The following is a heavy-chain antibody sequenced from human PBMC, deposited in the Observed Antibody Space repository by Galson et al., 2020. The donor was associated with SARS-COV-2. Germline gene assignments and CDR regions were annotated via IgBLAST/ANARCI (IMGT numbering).Heavy chain of an antibody. D-gene: IGHD6-19*01. CDR3: ARADSTYSSGWYGVWGYFDY. V-gene: IGHV3-30*04. Sequence: GSLRLSCAASGFTFSSYAMHWVRQAPGKGLEWVAVISYDGSNKYYADSVKGRFTISRDNSKNTLYLQMNSLRAEDTAVYYCARADSTYSSGWYGVWGYFDYWGQGTLVTVSS. CDR2: ISYDGSNK. CDR1: GFTFSSYA. J-gene: IGHJ4*02.